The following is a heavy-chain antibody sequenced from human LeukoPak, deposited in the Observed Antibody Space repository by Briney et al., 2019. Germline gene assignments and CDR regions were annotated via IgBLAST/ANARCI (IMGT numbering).Heavy chain of an antibody. CDR2: ISWNSGSI. CDR3: AKDRSGWTGGFDY. Sequence: GGSLRLSCAASGFTFDEYGMHWVRQAPGKGLEWVSGISWNSGSIGYADSVKGRFTISRDNAKNSLYLQMNSLRAEDTALYYCAKDRSGWTGGFDYWGQGTLVTVSS. V-gene: IGHV3-9*01. CDR1: GFTFDEYG. D-gene: IGHD6-19*01. J-gene: IGHJ4*02.